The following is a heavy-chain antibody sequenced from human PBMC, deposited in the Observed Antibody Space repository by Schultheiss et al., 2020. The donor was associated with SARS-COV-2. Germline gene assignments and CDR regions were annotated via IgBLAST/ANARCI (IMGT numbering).Heavy chain of an antibody. CDR2: IYYSGST. J-gene: IGHJ6*02. Sequence: SETLSLTCAVYGGSFSAYYWSWIRQPPGKGLEWIGYIYYSGSTNYNPSLKSRVTISVDTSKNQFSLKLSSVTAADTAVYYCARDFRPYYGMDVWGQGTTVTVSS. CDR3: ARDFRPYYGMDV. V-gene: IGHV4-59*01. CDR1: GGSFSAYY.